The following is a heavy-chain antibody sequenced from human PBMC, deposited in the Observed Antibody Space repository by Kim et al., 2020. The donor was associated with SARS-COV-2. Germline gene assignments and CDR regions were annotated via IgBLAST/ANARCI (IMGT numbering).Heavy chain of an antibody. CDR3: ARRDSNTWSLDY. Sequence: SETLSLTCTVSGGSMNSYYWSWIRQPPGKGLEWIGYFSFRGTTNYNPSLKSRATISLDTSKNQLSLKLSSVTAADTAVYYCARRDSNTWSLDYWGQGTLVTVSS. D-gene: IGHD6-13*01. CDR2: FSFRGTT. V-gene: IGHV4-59*08. CDR1: GGSMNSYY. J-gene: IGHJ4*02.